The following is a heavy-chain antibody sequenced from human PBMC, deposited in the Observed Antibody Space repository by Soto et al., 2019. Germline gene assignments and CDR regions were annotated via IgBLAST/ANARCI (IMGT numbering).Heavy chain of an antibody. CDR3: ARHGPGDYCTNGVCYKAWYYYYYMDV. D-gene: IGHD2-8*01. Sequence: GESLKISCKGSGYSFTSYWIGWVRQMPGKGLEWMGIIYPGDSDTRYSPSFQGQVTISADKSISTAYLQWSSLKASDTAMYYCARHGPGDYCTNGVCYKAWYYYYYMDVWGKGTTVTVSS. CDR2: IYPGDSDT. V-gene: IGHV5-51*01. J-gene: IGHJ6*03. CDR1: GYSFTSYW.